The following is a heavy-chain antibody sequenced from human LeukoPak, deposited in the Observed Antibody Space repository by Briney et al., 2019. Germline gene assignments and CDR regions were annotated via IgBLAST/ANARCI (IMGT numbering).Heavy chain of an antibody. CDR3: AKDFGERYYGGDAFDI. CDR2: IRYDGSNK. J-gene: IGHJ3*02. D-gene: IGHD1-26*01. Sequence: GGSLRLSCAVSGFTFSSYGMHWVRQAPGKGLEWVAFIRYDGSNKYYADSVKGRFTISRDNSKNTLYLQMNSLRAEDTAVYYCAKDFGERYYGGDAFDISGQGTMVIVSS. V-gene: IGHV3-30*02. CDR1: GFTFSSYG.